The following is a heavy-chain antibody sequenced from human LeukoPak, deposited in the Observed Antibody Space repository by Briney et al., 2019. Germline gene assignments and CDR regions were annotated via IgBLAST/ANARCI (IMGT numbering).Heavy chain of an antibody. J-gene: IGHJ4*02. CDR3: ARDEVGRGSPLDY. V-gene: IGHV3-21*01. CDR1: GFTFSSYS. CDR2: ISSSSSYI. Sequence: GGSLRLSCAASGFTFSSYSMNWVRQAPGKGLEWVSSISSSSSYIYYADSVKGRFTISRDNAKNSLYLQMNSLRAEDTAVYYCARDEVGRGSPLDYWGQGTLVTVSS.